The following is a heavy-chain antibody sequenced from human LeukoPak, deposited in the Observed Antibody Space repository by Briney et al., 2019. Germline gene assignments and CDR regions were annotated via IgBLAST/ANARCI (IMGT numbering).Heavy chain of an antibody. CDR2: IGYSGNT. CDR3: ARDVRLPRRAFDI. J-gene: IGHJ3*02. V-gene: IGHV4-38-2*02. D-gene: IGHD5-18*01. CDR1: GYRISSGYE. Sequence: SETLSLTCSVSGYRISSGYEWGWIRQPPGKGLEWLGSIGYSGNTYDNPSLKSRVTMSVDTSKNQFSLRLTSVTAADTAVYYCARDVRLPRRAFDIWGQGTMVTVSS.